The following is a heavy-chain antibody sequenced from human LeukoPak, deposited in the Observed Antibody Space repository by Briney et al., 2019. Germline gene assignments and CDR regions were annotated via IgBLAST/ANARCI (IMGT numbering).Heavy chain of an antibody. CDR2: IYYSGST. Sequence: SGTLSLTCTVSGGSISSYYWSWIRQPPGKGLEWIGYIYYSGSTNYNPSLKSRVTISVDTSKNQFSLKLSSVTAADTAVYYCARQKIFGVVIRAGWFDPWGQGTLVTVSS. CDR1: GGSISSYY. D-gene: IGHD3-3*01. J-gene: IGHJ5*02. V-gene: IGHV4-59*08. CDR3: ARQKIFGVVIRAGWFDP.